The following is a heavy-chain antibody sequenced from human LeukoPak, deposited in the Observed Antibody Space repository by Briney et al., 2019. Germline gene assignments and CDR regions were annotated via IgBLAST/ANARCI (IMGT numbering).Heavy chain of an antibody. D-gene: IGHD6-6*01. V-gene: IGHV3-48*01. J-gene: IGHJ4*02. CDR1: GFTFINYN. CDR3: ARDTFIAARQRFDY. CDR2: IRHDSSDI. Sequence: GGSLRLSCAASGFTFINYNMNWVRQAPGKGLEWVSYIRHDSSDILYADSVKGRFTISRDDVKNSLYLQLNGLRANDTAVYYCARDTFIAARQRFDYWGQGTLVTVSS.